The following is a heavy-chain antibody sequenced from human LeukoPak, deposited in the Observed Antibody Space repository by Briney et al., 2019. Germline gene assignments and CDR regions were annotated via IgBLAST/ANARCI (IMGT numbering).Heavy chain of an antibody. Sequence: SETLSLTCTVSGGSISSYYWSWIRQPPGKGLEWIGYIYYSGSTNYNPSLKSRVTISVDTSKNQFSLKLSSVTAADTAVYYCARANGLYNWNDGDWFDPWGQGTLVTVSS. V-gene: IGHV4-59*01. J-gene: IGHJ5*02. CDR2: IYYSGST. CDR3: ARANGLYNWNDGDWFDP. CDR1: GGSISSYY. D-gene: IGHD1-20*01.